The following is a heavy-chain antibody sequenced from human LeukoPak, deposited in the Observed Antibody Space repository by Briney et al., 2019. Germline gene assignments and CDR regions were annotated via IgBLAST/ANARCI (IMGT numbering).Heavy chain of an antibody. CDR2: IYYTGGT. CDR1: GGSISNNY. V-gene: IGHV4-59*08. J-gene: IGHJ4*02. Sequence: SETLSLTCTVSGGSISNNYWTWIRQPPGKGLEYIGYIYYTGGTHYNPSLKSRVTISVDTSKNQFSLKLSSVTAADTAVYFCAKYGRSGWVIDHWGQGTLVTVSS. D-gene: IGHD6-19*01. CDR3: AKYGRSGWVIDH.